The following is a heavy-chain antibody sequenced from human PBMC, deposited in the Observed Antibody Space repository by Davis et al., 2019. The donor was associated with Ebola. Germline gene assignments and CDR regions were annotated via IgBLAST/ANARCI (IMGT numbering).Heavy chain of an antibody. CDR1: GFTLSQYG. J-gene: IGHJ4*02. V-gene: IGHV3-30*14. CDR3: ARWEILQVSHDF. D-gene: IGHD1-26*01. CDR2: ISNDGNSR. Sequence: GGSLRLSCAASGFTLSQYGMHWVRQAPGKGLEWVADISNDGNSRHYADSVKGRFTISRDNSKNTRYLQMTSLTVDDMAVYYCARWEILQVSHDFWGQGTLVTVSS.